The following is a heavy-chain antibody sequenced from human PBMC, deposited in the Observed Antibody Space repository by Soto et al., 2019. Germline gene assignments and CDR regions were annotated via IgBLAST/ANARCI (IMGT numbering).Heavy chain of an antibody. CDR1: GFTFSSYW. CDR2: IKQDGNQK. D-gene: IGHD3-22*01. CDR3: ARGDYHDTSGPFSAAFDV. Sequence: GGSLRLSCAPSGFTFSSYWMSWVRQAPGKGLEWVANIKQDGNQKWYGDSVKGRFTISRDNTKNSLYLQMNSLRAEDTAVYYCARGDYHDTSGPFSAAFDVWGQGTMVPVSS. V-gene: IGHV3-7*04. J-gene: IGHJ3*01.